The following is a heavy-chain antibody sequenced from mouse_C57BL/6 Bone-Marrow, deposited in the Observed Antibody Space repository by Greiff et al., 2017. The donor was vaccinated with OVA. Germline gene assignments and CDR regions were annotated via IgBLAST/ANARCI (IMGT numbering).Heavy chain of an antibody. Sequence: VQLQQSGPGLVKPSQSLSLTCTVTGYSITSDYAWNWIRQFPGNKLEWMGYISYSGSTSYNPSLKSRISITRDTSKNQFFLQLNSVTTEDTATYYCARKGYDYEYYFDYWGQGTTLTVSS. CDR3: ARKGYDYEYYFDY. CDR2: ISYSGST. V-gene: IGHV3-2*02. J-gene: IGHJ2*01. D-gene: IGHD2-4*01. CDR1: GYSITSDYA.